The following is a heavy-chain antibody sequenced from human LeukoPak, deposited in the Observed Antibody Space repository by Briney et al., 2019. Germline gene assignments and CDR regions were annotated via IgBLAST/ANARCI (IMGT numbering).Heavy chain of an antibody. CDR2: IYYSGST. D-gene: IGHD2-15*01. V-gene: IGHV4-59*01. CDR3: ARRGSGGRSFDI. Sequence: SETLSLTCTVSGGSISSYYWSWIRQPPGKGLEWIGYIYYSGSTNYNPSLKSRVTISVDTSKNQFSFNLTSVTAADTAVYYCARRGSGGRSFDIWGQGTMVTVSS. J-gene: IGHJ3*02. CDR1: GGSISSYY.